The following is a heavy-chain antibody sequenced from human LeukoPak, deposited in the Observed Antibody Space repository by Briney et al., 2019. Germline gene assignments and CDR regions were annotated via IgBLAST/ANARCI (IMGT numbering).Heavy chain of an antibody. CDR3: ARDPGYCSSTSCYMRTFDY. CDR1: GYTFTSYD. D-gene: IGHD2-2*02. CDR2: MNPNSGNT. Sequence: ASVKVSCKASGYTFTSYDINWVRQAPGQGLEWMGWMNPNSGNTGYAQKFQGRVTMTRNTSISTAYMELSSLRSEDTAVYYCARDPGYCSSTSCYMRTFDYWGQGTLVTVSS. J-gene: IGHJ4*02. V-gene: IGHV1-8*01.